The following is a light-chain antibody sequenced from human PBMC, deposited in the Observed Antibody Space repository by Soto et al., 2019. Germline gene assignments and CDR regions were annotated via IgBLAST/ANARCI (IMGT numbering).Light chain of an antibody. J-gene: IGKJ4*01. CDR2: GAS. V-gene: IGKV3-15*01. Sequence: EIVMTQSPATLSVSPGERATLSCRASQSVSSNLAWYQQKPGQDPRLLIYGASSRATGIPARFSGSGSGTEFTIIISSMQSEDFAVYYCQQYNDWSPLTFGGGTKVEIK. CDR3: QQYNDWSPLT. CDR1: QSVSSN.